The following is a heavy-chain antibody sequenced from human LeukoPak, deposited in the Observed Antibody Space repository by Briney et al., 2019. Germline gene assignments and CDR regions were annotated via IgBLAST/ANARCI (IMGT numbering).Heavy chain of an antibody. J-gene: IGHJ4*02. CDR2: IYYSGST. CDR1: GGSISSSSYY. Sequence: PSETLSLTCTVSGGSISSSSYYWGWTRQPPGKGLEWIGSIYYSGSTYYNPSLKSRVTISVDTSKNQFSLKLSSVTAADTAVYYCARGNTTPLVVPAATVFDYWGQGTLVTVSS. D-gene: IGHD2-2*01. CDR3: ARGNTTPLVVPAATVFDY. V-gene: IGHV4-39*07.